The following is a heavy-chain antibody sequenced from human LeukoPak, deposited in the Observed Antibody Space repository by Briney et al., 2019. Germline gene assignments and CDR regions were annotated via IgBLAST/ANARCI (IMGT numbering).Heavy chain of an antibody. Sequence: PGGSLRLSCTASGFSFDEHGMSWVRQAPGKGLEWVSCINWSGGSTGYADSVRGRFTISRDNAKNSLYLQMDSLRAEDTALYYCARAPITSPFYFDYWGQGTLVTVSS. CDR3: ARAPITSPFYFDY. J-gene: IGHJ4*02. CDR1: GFSFDEHG. V-gene: IGHV3-20*04. D-gene: IGHD2-2*01. CDR2: INWSGGST.